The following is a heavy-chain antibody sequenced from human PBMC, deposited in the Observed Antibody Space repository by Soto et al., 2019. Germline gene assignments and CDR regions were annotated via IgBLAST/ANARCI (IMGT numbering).Heavy chain of an antibody. CDR3: ANPGISSGYRRGGYFDY. Sequence: QVQLVESGGGVVQPGRSLRLSCAASGFTFSSYGMHWVRQAPGKGLEWVAVISYDGSNKYYADSVKGRFTISRDNSKNTLYLQMNSLRAEDTAVYYCANPGISSGYRRGGYFDYWGQGTLVTVSS. D-gene: IGHD3-22*01. V-gene: IGHV3-30*18. CDR1: GFTFSSYG. CDR2: ISYDGSNK. J-gene: IGHJ4*02.